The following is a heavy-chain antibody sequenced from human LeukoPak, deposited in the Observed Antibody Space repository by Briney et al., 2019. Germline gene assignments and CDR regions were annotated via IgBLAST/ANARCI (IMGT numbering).Heavy chain of an antibody. J-gene: IGHJ4*02. D-gene: IGHD1-26*01. CDR2: ISYDGSNK. CDR1: GFTFSSYA. CDR3: ARGGDSLRLQWELLGGFDY. V-gene: IGHV3-30*04. Sequence: GGSLRLSCAASGFTFSSYAMHWVRQAPGKGLEWVAVISYDGSNKYYADSVKGRFTISRDNSKNTLYLQMNSLRAEDTAVCYCARGGDSLRLQWELLGGFDYWGQGTLVTVSS.